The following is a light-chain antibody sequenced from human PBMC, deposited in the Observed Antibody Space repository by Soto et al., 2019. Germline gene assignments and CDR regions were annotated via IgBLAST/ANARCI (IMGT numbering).Light chain of an antibody. CDR3: QQYGNSPRT. V-gene: IGKV3-20*01. CDR2: GAS. J-gene: IGKJ1*01. Sequence: EIVLTQSPGTLSLSPGERATLFCRASQSVTSSYLAWYQQQPGQAPRLLIYGASTRATGIPDRFSGSGSGTDITLTISRLEPEDFAVYYCQQYGNSPRTFGQGTKVEIK. CDR1: QSVTSSY.